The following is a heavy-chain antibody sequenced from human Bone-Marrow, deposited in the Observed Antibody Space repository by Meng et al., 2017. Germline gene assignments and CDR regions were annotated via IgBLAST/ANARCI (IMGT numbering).Heavy chain of an antibody. CDR1: GFTFSSYE. D-gene: IGHD1-1*01. V-gene: IGHV3-48*03. Sequence: GESLKISCATSGFTFSSYEMNWVRQAPGKGLEWVSYISSSGSTIYYADSVKGRFTIAKDNAKKSLYLQMNSLGAEDTAVYYCARAGGYRPGVSAFDIWGQGTMVTVSS. CDR3: ARAGGYRPGVSAFDI. J-gene: IGHJ3*02. CDR2: ISSSGSTI.